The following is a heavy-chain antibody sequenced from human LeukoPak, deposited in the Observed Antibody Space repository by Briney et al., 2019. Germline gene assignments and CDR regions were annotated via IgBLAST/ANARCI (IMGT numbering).Heavy chain of an antibody. Sequence: PGGSLRLSCAASGFTFSSYGMHWVRQAPGKGLEWVAVIWYDGSNKYYADSVKGRFTISRDNSKNTLYLQTNSLRAEDTAVYYCAKIILSVGATTAFDIWGQGTMVTVSS. V-gene: IGHV3-33*06. D-gene: IGHD1-26*01. CDR2: IWYDGSNK. J-gene: IGHJ3*02. CDR1: GFTFSSYG. CDR3: AKIILSVGATTAFDI.